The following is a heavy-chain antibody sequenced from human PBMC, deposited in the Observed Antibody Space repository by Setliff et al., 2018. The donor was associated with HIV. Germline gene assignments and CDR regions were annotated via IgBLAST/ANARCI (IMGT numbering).Heavy chain of an antibody. CDR3: ARDVADDQNRYDAFDM. Sequence: GGSLRLSCAASGFTFTNFAMNWVRQAPGKGLEYVSGISSNGSSAYYADFVKGRFTISRDNSKNTLYLQMGSLRVEDMAVYYCARDVADDQNRYDAFDMWGQGTVVTVSS. J-gene: IGHJ3*02. CDR2: ISSNGSSA. D-gene: IGHD2-2*01. V-gene: IGHV3-64*02. CDR1: GFTFTNFA.